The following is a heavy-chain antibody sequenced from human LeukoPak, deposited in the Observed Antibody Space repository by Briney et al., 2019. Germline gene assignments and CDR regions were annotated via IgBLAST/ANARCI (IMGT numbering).Heavy chain of an antibody. Sequence: SPSETLSLTCAVYGGSFSGYYWSWIRQPPGKGLEWIGEIYHSGSTNYNPSLKSRVTISVDKSKNQFSLKLSSVTAADTAVYYCVRLLGVGGAFDIWGQGTMVTVSS. CDR2: IYHSGST. CDR3: VRLLGVGGAFDI. CDR1: GGSFSGYY. J-gene: IGHJ3*02. D-gene: IGHD3-22*01. V-gene: IGHV4-34*01.